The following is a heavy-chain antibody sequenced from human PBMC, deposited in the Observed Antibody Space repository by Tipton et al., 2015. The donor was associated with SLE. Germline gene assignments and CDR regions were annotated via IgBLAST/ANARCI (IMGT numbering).Heavy chain of an antibody. V-gene: IGHV4-59*01. CDR2: CYHTGST. J-gene: IGHJ4*02. Sequence: TLSLTCNITGASINGFYWRWIRQSPGKGLEWIAYCYHTGSTHYNPSFQSRVTISPGTSEFQLSLTLRSVTTADTAVYYCARGGTYGFAYWGQGARVTVSA. D-gene: IGHD1-26*01. CDR3: ARGGTYGFAY. CDR1: GASINGFY.